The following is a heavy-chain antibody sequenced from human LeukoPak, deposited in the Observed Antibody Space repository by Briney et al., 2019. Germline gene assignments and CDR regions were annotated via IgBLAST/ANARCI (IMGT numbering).Heavy chain of an antibody. CDR2: ISWNSRSL. V-gene: IGHV3-9*01. CDR3: AKDIASVVYCSGGTCGFDY. D-gene: IGHD2-15*01. CDR1: GFTFDDYA. Sequence: GRSLRLSCAASGFTFDDYALHWGRQAPGKGLEWVSGISWNSRSLDYADSVKGRFTISRDNAKNSLYLQMNSLRAEDTALYFCAKDIASVVYCSGGTCGFDYWGQGALVTVSS. J-gene: IGHJ4*02.